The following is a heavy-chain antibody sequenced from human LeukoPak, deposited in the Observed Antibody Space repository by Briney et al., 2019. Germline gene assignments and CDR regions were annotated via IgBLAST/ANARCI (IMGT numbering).Heavy chain of an antibody. CDR3: ARYKGTVTSPEVWFDP. D-gene: IGHD4-17*01. V-gene: IGHV1-2*02. CDR2: INPNSGGT. J-gene: IGHJ5*02. Sequence: ASVKVSCKASGYTFTGYYMHWVRQAPGQGLEWMGWINPNSGGTNYAQKFQGRVTMTRDTSISTAYMELSRLRSDDTAVYYCARYKGTVTSPEVWFDPWGQGTLVTVSS. CDR1: GYTFTGYY.